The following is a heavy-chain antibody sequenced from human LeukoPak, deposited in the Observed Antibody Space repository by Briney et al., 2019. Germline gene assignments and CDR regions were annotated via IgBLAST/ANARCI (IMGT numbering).Heavy chain of an antibody. CDR2: INHSGST. CDR1: GGSFSGYY. D-gene: IGHD1-7*01. V-gene: IGHV4-34*01. Sequence: SETLSLTCAVYGGSFSGYYWSWIRQPPGKGLEWIGEINHSGSTNYNPPLKSRVTISVDTSKNQFSLKLSSVTAADTAVYYCARVPRLELHQAVVNWFDPWGQGTLVTVSS. CDR3: ARVPRLELHQAVVNWFDP. J-gene: IGHJ5*02.